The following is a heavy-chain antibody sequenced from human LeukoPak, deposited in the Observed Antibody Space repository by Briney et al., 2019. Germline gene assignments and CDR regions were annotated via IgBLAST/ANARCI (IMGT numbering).Heavy chain of an antibody. CDR1: GYTFTNYQ. V-gene: IGHV1-8*01. CDR2: MNPDNGNT. CDR3: ARGHVLVPAATDY. Sequence: ASVTVSCKASGYTFTNYQLNWVRQATGQGLEWMGWMNPDNGNTGFAQNFQGRVTMTRNISISTAYMALSSLRSGDTAVYYCARGHVLVPAATDYWGQGTLVTVSS. J-gene: IGHJ4*02. D-gene: IGHD2-2*01.